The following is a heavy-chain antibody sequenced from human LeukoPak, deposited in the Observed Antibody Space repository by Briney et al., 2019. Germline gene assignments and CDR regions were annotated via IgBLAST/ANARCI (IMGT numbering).Heavy chain of an antibody. D-gene: IGHD3-3*01. CDR1: GYTFTSYG. Sequence: ASVKVSCKASGYTFTSYGISWVRQAPGQGLEWMGWISAYNGNTNYAQKLQGRVTMTTDTSTSTAYTELRSLRSDDTAVYYCARSYYDFWSGYLGVSTPYYYYYMDVWGKGTTVTVSS. CDR3: ARSYYDFWSGYLGVSTPYYYYYMDV. V-gene: IGHV1-18*01. J-gene: IGHJ6*03. CDR2: ISAYNGNT.